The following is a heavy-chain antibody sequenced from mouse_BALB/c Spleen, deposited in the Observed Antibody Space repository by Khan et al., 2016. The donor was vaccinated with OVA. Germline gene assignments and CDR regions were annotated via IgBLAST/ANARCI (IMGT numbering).Heavy chain of an antibody. D-gene: IGHD4-1*01. CDR2: ISSAGDFT. J-gene: IGHJ3*01. V-gene: IGHV5-6*01. CDR1: GFTFSSYS. Sequence: EVELVESGGDLVKPGGSLKLSCAASGFTFSSYSMSWVRQTPDERLEWVTTISSAGDFTYYPDSVKGRFTISRDNAKNTLYLQISSLKSEDTAMYYCASHLTGSFAYWGQGTLVTVSA. CDR3: ASHLTGSFAY.